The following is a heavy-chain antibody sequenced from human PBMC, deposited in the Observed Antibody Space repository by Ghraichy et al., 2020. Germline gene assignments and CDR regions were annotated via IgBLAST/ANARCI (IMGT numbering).Heavy chain of an antibody. CDR3: ARGGSIAARPTHFDY. V-gene: IGHV1-2*02. CDR1: GYTFTGYY. J-gene: IGHJ4*02. CDR2: INPNSGGT. Sequence: ASVKVSCKASGYTFTGYYMHWVRQAPGQGLEWMGWINPNSGGTNYAQKFQGRVTMTRDTSISTAYMELSRLRSDDTAVYYCARGGSIAARPTHFDYWGQGTLVTVSS. D-gene: IGHD6-6*01.